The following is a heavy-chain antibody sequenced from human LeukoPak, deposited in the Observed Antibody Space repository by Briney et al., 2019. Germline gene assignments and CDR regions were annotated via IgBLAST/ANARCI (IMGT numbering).Heavy chain of an antibody. Sequence: PSETLALTCTVSGGPISSYYWSWIRQPPGKGLEWIGYNYYSGSTNYNPSLKSRVTISVDTSKNQFSLKLSSVTAADTAVYYCAGGYSSSSPTFDYWGQGTLVTVSS. V-gene: IGHV4-59*01. D-gene: IGHD6-13*01. CDR3: AGGYSSSSPTFDY. CDR2: NYYSGST. J-gene: IGHJ4*02. CDR1: GGPISSYY.